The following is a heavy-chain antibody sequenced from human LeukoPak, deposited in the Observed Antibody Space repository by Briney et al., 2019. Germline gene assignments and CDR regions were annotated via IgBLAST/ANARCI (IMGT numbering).Heavy chain of an antibody. CDR1: GGSISSGSYY. Sequence: SQTLPLTCTVSGGSISSGSYYWSWIRQPAGKGLEWLGRIYSSGSTNHNPSLKSRVTISVDTSKNQFSLKLRSVTAADTAVYYCARDGSRYYDILTGPSDYYMDVWGKGTTVTVSS. D-gene: IGHD3-9*01. CDR3: ARDGSRYYDILTGPSDYYMDV. CDR2: IYSSGST. J-gene: IGHJ6*03. V-gene: IGHV4-61*02.